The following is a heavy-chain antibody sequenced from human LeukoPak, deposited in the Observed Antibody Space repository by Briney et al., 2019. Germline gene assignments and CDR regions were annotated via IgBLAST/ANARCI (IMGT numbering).Heavy chain of an antibody. CDR3: ARGDIVVVPAAGGTNWFDP. D-gene: IGHD2-2*01. Sequence: SQTLSLTCAISGDSVSSNGAAWNWIRQSPSRGLEWLGRTYYRSEWYNDYAVSVKSRITINPDTSKNQFSLQLNSVTPEDTAVYYCARGDIVVVPAAGGTNWFDPWGQGTLVTVSS. CDR1: GDSVSSNGAA. J-gene: IGHJ5*02. V-gene: IGHV6-1*01. CDR2: TYYRSEWYN.